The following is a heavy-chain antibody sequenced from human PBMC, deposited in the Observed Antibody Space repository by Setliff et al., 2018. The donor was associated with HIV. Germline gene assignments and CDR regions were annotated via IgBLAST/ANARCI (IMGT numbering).Heavy chain of an antibody. V-gene: IGHV3-48*01. D-gene: IGHD3-10*01. CDR1: GFTFSNYN. Sequence: GGSLRLSCAASGFTFSNYNMNWVRQAPGKGLEWVSYISSSSSTIYYADSVKGRFTISRDNSKNTLYLQMNSLRAEDTAVYYCAKNGQLLWFGELSYGYYYYMDVWGKGTTVTVSS. J-gene: IGHJ6*03. CDR3: AKNGQLLWFGELSYGYYYYMDV. CDR2: ISSSSSTI.